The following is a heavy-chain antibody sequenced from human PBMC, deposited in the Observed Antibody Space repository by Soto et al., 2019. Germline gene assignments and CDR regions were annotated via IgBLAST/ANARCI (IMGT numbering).Heavy chain of an antibody. CDR2: IYYSGST. J-gene: IGHJ6*02. D-gene: IGHD5-12*01. CDR3: ASGGYGYYYYYYGMDV. Sequence: SETLSLTCTVSGGSISSGGYYWSWIRQHPGKGLEWIGYIYYSGSTYYNPSLKSRVTISVDTSKNQFSLKLSSVTAADTAVYYCASGGYGYYYYYYGMDVWGQGTTVTVSS. V-gene: IGHV4-31*03. CDR1: GGSISSGGYY.